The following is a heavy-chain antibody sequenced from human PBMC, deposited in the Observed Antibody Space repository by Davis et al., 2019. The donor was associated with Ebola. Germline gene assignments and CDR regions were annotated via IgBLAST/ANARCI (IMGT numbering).Heavy chain of an antibody. Sequence: GESLKISCAASGFTFSSYAMTWVRQAPGKGLEWVSAITSSGGTTYYADSVKGRFTISRDNSKNTLYLQMNSLRAEDTAVYYCARSYPDYWGQGTLVTVSS. CDR1: GFTFSSYA. D-gene: IGHD3-16*01. V-gene: IGHV3-23*01. CDR2: ITSSGGTT. CDR3: ARSYPDY. J-gene: IGHJ4*02.